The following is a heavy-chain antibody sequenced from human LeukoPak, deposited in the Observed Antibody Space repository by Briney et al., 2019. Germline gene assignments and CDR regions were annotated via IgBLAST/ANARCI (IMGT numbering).Heavy chain of an antibody. CDR3: ARHLYSYDGFDY. D-gene: IGHD3-22*01. CDR2: IYYSGIT. J-gene: IGHJ4*02. V-gene: IGHV4-59*08. Sequence: SETLSLTCTVSGGSIGRYYWSWIRQPPGKGLEWIGHIYYSGITNYNPSLKSRVTISIDKSKNQFSLKLSSVTAADTAVYYCARHLYSYDGFDYWGQGTLVTASS. CDR1: GGSIGRYY.